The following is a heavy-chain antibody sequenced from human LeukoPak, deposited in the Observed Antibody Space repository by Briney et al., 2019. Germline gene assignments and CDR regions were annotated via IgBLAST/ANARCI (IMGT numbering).Heavy chain of an antibody. Sequence: GRSLRLSCAASGFTFDDYGMSWVRQAPGKGLEWVSGINWNGGSTGYADSVKGRFTISRDNAKNSLYLQMNSLRAEDTALYYCARVSWESMGNRGAFDIWGQGTMVTVSS. V-gene: IGHV3-20*04. J-gene: IGHJ3*02. D-gene: IGHD1-14*01. CDR1: GFTFDDYG. CDR3: ARVSWESMGNRGAFDI. CDR2: INWNGGST.